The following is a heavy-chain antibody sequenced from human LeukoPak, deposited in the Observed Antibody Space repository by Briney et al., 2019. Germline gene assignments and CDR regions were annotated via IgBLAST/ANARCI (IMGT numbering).Heavy chain of an antibody. CDR1: GFTFSSYT. CDR3: ARDPLKGYSGSYYRYFDY. J-gene: IGHJ4*02. CDR2: ISYDGSNK. D-gene: IGHD1-26*01. Sequence: GGSLRLSCAASGFTFSSYTMHWVRQAPGKGLEWVAVISYDGSNKYYADSVKGRFTISRDNSKNTLYLQMNSLRAEDTAVYYCARDPLKGYSGSYYRYFDYWGQGTLVTVSS. V-gene: IGHV3-30-3*01.